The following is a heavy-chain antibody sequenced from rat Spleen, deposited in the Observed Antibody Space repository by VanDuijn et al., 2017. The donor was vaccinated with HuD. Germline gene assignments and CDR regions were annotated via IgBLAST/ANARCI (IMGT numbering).Heavy chain of an antibody. CDR2: ISISSGTI. CDR3: ATSYYGYKRFAY. J-gene: IGHJ3*01. CDR1: GFTFSDYA. D-gene: IGHD1-9*01. V-gene: IGHV5-34*01. Sequence: EVQLVESRGGLVQPGRSLKLSCVASGFTFSDYAMNWIRQAPGKGLEWVAYISISSGTIYYADTVKGRFTISRDNAKNTLYLQLSSLRSEDTALYYCATSYYGYKRFAYWGQGTLVTVSS.